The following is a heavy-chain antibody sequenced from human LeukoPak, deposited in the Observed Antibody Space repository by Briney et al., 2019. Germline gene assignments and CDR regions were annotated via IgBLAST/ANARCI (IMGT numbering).Heavy chain of an antibody. V-gene: IGHV1-2*02. CDR3: ARSDSGYDALIYYYYGMDV. D-gene: IGHD5-12*01. CDR1: GYTFTGYY. CDR2: INPNSGGT. Sequence: ASVKVSCKASGYTFTGYYMHWVRQAPGQGLEWMGWINPNSGGTNYAQKFQGRVTMTRDTSISTAYMELSRLRSDDTAVYYCARSDSGYDALIYYYYGMDVWGQGTTVTVSS. J-gene: IGHJ6*02.